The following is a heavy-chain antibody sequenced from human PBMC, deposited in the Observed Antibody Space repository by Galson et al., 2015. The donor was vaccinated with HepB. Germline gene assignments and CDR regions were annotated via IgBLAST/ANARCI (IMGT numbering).Heavy chain of an antibody. CDR1: ANNFTSFW. J-gene: IGHJ4*02. CDR3: ATTERAVAGMGFDY. V-gene: IGHV5-10-1*01. D-gene: IGHD6-19*01. CDR2: IDPSDSYT. Sequence: QSGAEVKKPGESLRISCKISANNFTSFWITWVRQLPGKGLEWMGRIDPSDSYTNYSPSFQGHVTVSADKSINTAYLQWRSLKASDTAMYYCATTERAVAGMGFDYWGQGTLVTVSS.